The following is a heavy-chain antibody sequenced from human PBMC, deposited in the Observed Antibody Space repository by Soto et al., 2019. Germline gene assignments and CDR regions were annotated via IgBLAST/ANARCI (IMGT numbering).Heavy chain of an antibody. J-gene: IGHJ3*01. CDR2: LNPDTGNT. CDR1: GFTFSDNL. D-gene: IGHD5-18*01. V-gene: IGHV1-3*01. Sequence: QVQLVQSGAELKKPGASVNISCTASGFTFSDNLINWVRQVPGQGLEWMGWLNPDTGNTRYSETFQGRVTISRHPSASIDYLDLSGLENEHTALYFCARDIQSVGPRANDAFDVWGQGTMITVSS. CDR3: ARDIQSVGPRANDAFDV.